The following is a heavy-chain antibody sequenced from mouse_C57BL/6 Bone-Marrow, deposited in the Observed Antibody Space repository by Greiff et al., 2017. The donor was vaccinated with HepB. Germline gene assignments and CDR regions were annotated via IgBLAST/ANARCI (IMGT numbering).Heavy chain of an antibody. CDR3: TTLGGYYFDY. Sequence: VKLMESGAELVRPGASVTLSCKASGYTFTDYEMHWVKQTPGHGLEWIGAIDPETGGTAYNQKFKGKAILTADKSSSTAYMELRSLTSEDSAVYYCTTLGGYYFDYWGQGTTLTVSS. CDR2: IDPETGGT. V-gene: IGHV1-15*01. CDR1: GYTFTDYE. J-gene: IGHJ2*01. D-gene: IGHD3-3*01.